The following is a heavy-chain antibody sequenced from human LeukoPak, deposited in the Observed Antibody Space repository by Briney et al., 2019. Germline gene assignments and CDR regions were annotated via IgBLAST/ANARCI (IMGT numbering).Heavy chain of an antibody. CDR3: ARECGDGRCGIDA. J-gene: IGHJ6*02. D-gene: IGHD5-12*01. CDR1: GYTFTDYY. Sequence: ASVAVSFKSSGYTFTDYYMHWVRQAPGQGLEWMGWINPNSGGTNYAQKFQGRVTMTSDTSIRKAYMELSRLRSDDTAVYYCARECGDGRCGIDAWGQGTPVTVSS. CDR2: INPNSGGT. V-gene: IGHV1-2*02.